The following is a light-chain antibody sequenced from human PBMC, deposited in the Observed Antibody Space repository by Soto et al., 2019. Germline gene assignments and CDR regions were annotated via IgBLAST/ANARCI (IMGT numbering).Light chain of an antibody. CDR2: EVS. Sequence: QSALTQPASVSGSPGQSITISCSGTSSDVGGYNYVSWYQQYPGKAPKLMMYEVSNRPSGVSDRFSGSKSGNTASLTISGLQAEDEADYFCSSYTSSTTLIFGRGTTLTVL. J-gene: IGLJ2*01. V-gene: IGLV2-14*01. CDR3: SSYTSSTTLI. CDR1: SSDVGGYNY.